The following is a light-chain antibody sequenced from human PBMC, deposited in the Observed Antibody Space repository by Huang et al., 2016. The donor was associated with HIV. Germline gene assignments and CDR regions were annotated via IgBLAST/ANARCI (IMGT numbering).Light chain of an antibody. J-gene: IGKJ5*01. CDR3: QQSYGALSS. Sequence: IQMTQSPTSLSASVGDRVFISCRTSQSVGTYLNWYQQKPGKAPKLLISSASTLHNGVPSSFSGGGSGTVFTLTIRGLQFDDFATYFCQQSYGALSSFGPGTRL. CDR2: SAS. V-gene: IGKV1-39*01. CDR1: QSVGTY.